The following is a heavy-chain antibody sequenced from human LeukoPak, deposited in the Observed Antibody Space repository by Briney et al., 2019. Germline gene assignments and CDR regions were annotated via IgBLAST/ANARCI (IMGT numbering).Heavy chain of an antibody. J-gene: IGHJ4*02. CDR1: GYTFTSYG. Sequence: ASVKVSCKASGYTFTSYGISWVRQAPGQGLEWMGWISAYNGNTNYAQKLQGRVTMTTDTSTSTAYMELRSLRSDDTAVYYCARNRTPFYSSSPDYWGQGTLVTVSS. CDR2: ISAYNGNT. D-gene: IGHD6-6*01. CDR3: ARNRTPFYSSSPDY. V-gene: IGHV1-18*01.